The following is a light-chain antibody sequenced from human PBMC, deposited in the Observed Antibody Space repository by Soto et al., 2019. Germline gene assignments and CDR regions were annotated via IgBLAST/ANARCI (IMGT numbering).Light chain of an antibody. CDR3: MQGTHWPWT. Sequence: DVVMTQSPLSLPVTLGQPASISCRSSQSLVYSDGNTYLNWFQQRPGQSPRRLIYKVSNRDSGVPYRFSGSGSGTDFTLKISRVEAEDVGVSYCMQGTHWPWTFGPGTKVDIK. CDR2: KVS. J-gene: IGKJ3*01. V-gene: IGKV2-30*01. CDR1: QSLVYSDGNTY.